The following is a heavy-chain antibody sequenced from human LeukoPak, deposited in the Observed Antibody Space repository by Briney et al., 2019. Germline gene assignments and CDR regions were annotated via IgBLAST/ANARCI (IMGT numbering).Heavy chain of an antibody. CDR1: RFTFSSYA. D-gene: IGHD3-22*01. V-gene: IGHV3-23*01. CDR3: AKGVNYYDSSGYYPYYFDY. Sequence: HAGGSLRLSCAASRFTFSSYAMSWVRQAPGKGLEWVSAISGSGGSTYYADSVKGRFTISRDNSKNTLFLQMNSLRAEDTAVYYCAKGVNYYDSSGYYPYYFDYWGQGTLVTVSS. CDR2: ISGSGGST. J-gene: IGHJ4*02.